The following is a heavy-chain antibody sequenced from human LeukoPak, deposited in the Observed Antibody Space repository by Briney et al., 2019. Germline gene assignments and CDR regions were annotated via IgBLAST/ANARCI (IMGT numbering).Heavy chain of an antibody. CDR3: AKSNGYGLIDI. D-gene: IGHD3-22*01. CDR2: IIDTGST. V-gene: IGHV4-34*12. CDR1: GGSFSGYY. Sequence: KPSETLSLTCAVYGGSFSGYYWTWIRQPPGKGLEWIGEIIDTGSTKYNSSLKSRVTISLDTSRNQFSLKLNSVTAADTAVYYCAKSNGYGLIDIWGQGTMVTVSS. J-gene: IGHJ3*02.